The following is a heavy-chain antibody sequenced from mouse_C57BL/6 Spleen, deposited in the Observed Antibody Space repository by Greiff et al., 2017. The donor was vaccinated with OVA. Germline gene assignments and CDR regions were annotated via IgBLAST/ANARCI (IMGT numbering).Heavy chain of an antibody. J-gene: IGHJ4*01. Sequence: VHVKQPGPELVKPGASVKISCKASGYSFTGYYMNWVKQSPEKSLEWIGEINPSTGGTTYNQKFKAKATLTVDKSSSTAYMQLMSLTSEDSAVYYCARDGTYYSIYYAMDYWGQGTSVTVSS. V-gene: IGHV1-42*01. D-gene: IGHD2-5*01. CDR3: ARDGTYYSIYYAMDY. CDR2: INPSTGGT. CDR1: GYSFTGYY.